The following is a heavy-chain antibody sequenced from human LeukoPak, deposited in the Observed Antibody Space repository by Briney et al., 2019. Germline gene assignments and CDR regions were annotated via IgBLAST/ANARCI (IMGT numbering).Heavy chain of an antibody. CDR3: AREGPLDSSGCYHYGFDI. Sequence: SETLSLTCTVSGDSISSGGYYWSWLRQHPGKGLEWIGYISYSGGTYYNPSLKSRVTISIVTSKNQFSLKLSSVTAADTAVYYCAREGPLDSSGCYHYGFDIWGQGTMVTVSS. CDR2: ISYSGGT. D-gene: IGHD3-22*01. V-gene: IGHV4-31*03. J-gene: IGHJ3*02. CDR1: GDSISSGGYY.